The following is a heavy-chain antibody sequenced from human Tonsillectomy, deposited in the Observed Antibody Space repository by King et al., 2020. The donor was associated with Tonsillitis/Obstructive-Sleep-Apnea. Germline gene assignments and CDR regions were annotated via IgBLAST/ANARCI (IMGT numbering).Heavy chain of an antibody. Sequence: QLQESGPGLVKPSQTLSLTCTVSGGSISSGGYYWRWIRQHPGKGLEWIGYIYYSGSTYYNPSLKSLVTISVDTSKNQFSLKLSSVTVADTAVYYCARYCSSTHCYKGGFDPWGQGTLVTVSS. CDR3: ARYCSSTHCYKGGFDP. D-gene: IGHD2-2*02. CDR2: IYYSGST. J-gene: IGHJ5*02. CDR1: GGSISSGGYY. V-gene: IGHV4-31*01.